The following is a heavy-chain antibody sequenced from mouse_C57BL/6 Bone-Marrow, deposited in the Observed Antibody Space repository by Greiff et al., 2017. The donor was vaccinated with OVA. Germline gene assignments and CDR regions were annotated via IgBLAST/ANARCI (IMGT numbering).Heavy chain of an antibody. CDR3: AGESNWDFPWFSY. CDR1: GFTFSSYA. Sequence: EVQRVESGGGLVKPGGSLKLSCAASGFTFSSYAMSWVRQTPEKRLEWVATISDGGGYTYYPDNVKGRFTLSRDNAKNNLYLQMSHLKSEDAAMYYCAGESNWDFPWFSYWGQGTLVTVSA. D-gene: IGHD4-1*01. J-gene: IGHJ3*01. V-gene: IGHV5-4*01. CDR2: ISDGGGYT.